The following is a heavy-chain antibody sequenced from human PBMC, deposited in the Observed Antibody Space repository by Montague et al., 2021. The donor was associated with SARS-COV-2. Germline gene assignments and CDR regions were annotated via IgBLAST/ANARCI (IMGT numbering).Heavy chain of an antibody. CDR3: AHLIRYYDIFTDIPVDY. CDR1: GFSLSTPNVG. J-gene: IGHJ4*02. V-gene: IGHV2-5*01. D-gene: IGHD3-9*01. Sequence: PALVKPTQTLTLTCTFSGFSLSTPNVGVGWIRQPPGKALEWVAVIYSXXXKRYSPSLRNRLTITKDTAKNQVVLSLTYVDPVDTATYYCAHLIRYYDIFTDIPVDYWGQGGHVTVSS. CDR2: IYSXXXK.